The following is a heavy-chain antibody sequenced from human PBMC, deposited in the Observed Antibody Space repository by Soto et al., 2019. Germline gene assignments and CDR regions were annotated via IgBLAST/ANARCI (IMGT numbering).Heavy chain of an antibody. CDR3: AREVPAAIGRFDP. D-gene: IGHD2-2*01. Sequence: GGSLRLSCAASGFTVSSNYMSWVRQAPGKGLEWVSVIYSAGNTYYADSVKGRFTISRDNSKNTLYLQMNSLRAEDTAVYYCAREVPAAIGRFDPWGQGTLVTVSS. J-gene: IGHJ5*02. CDR1: GFTVSSNY. V-gene: IGHV3-53*01. CDR2: IYSAGNT.